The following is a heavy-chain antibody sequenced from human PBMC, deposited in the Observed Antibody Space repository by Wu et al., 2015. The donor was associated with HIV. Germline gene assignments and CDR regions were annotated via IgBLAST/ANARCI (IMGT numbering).Heavy chain of an antibody. CDR2: IFPVFGTT. D-gene: IGHD6-25*01. CDR3: ARDSPASSDYGGFXI. J-gene: IGHJ3*02. V-gene: IGHV1-69*14. Sequence: QVQMVQSGAEMKKPGSSVKVSCKVSGGSFSTYTISWVRQAPGQGLEWMGGIFPVFGTTKYAQSFQGRLTIIADISASTAYMELTSLRSDDTAIYYCARDSPASSDYGGFXIWGQGTMVAVST. CDR1: GGSFSTYT.